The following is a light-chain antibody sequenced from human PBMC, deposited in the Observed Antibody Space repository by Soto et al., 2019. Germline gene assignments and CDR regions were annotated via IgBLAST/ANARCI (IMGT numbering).Light chain of an antibody. Sequence: DIQLTQSPSTLSASVGDRVTITCRASQSINTWLAWYQQKPGRAPKLLIYRASSLQSGVPSRFSGSGSETEFTLTISSLQPDDLATYYCQQYDTYPFTFGHGTKVAI. CDR3: QQYDTYPFT. J-gene: IGKJ1*01. CDR2: RAS. V-gene: IGKV1-5*03. CDR1: QSINTW.